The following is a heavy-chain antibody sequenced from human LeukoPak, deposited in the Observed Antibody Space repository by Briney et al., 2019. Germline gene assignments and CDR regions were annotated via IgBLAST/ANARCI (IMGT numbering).Heavy chain of an antibody. CDR1: GYTFTSYY. Sequence: ASVKVSCKASGYTFTSYYMHWVRQAPGKGLEWMGGFDPEDGKTIYAQKFQGRVTMTEDTSTDTAYMELSSLRSEDTAVYYCATVGYCSSTSCSDYYGMDVWGQGTTVTVSS. D-gene: IGHD2-2*01. CDR2: FDPEDGKT. CDR3: ATVGYCSSTSCSDYYGMDV. V-gene: IGHV1-24*01. J-gene: IGHJ6*02.